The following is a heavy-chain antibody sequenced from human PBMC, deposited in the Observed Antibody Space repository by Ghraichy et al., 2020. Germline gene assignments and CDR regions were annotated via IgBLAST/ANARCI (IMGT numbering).Heavy chain of an antibody. CDR3: ARRRGGATRGEKNWHFDL. D-gene: IGHD1-26*01. J-gene: IGHJ2*01. Sequence: SETLSLTCTVSGGSISSSSYYWGWIRQPPGKGLEWIGSIYYSGSTYYNPSLKSRVTISVDTSKNQFSLKLSSVTAADTAVYYCARRRGGATRGEKNWHFDLWGRGTLVTVSS. CDR2: IYYSGST. CDR1: GGSISSSSYY. V-gene: IGHV4-39*01.